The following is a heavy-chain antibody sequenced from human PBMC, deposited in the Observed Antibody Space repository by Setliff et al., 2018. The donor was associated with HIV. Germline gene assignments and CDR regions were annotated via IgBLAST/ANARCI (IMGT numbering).Heavy chain of an antibody. CDR3: ARLRVVVVPAASWYFDL. J-gene: IGHJ2*01. CDR2: ISSRGSTI. Sequence: RLSCAASGFTFSDYYMSWIRQAPGKGLEFISYISSRGSTIYYADSVKGRFTISRDNAKNSLYLQMNSLRAEETAVYYCARLRVVVVPAASWYFDLWGRGTLVTGSS. V-gene: IGHV3-11*04. D-gene: IGHD2-2*01. CDR1: GFTFSDYY.